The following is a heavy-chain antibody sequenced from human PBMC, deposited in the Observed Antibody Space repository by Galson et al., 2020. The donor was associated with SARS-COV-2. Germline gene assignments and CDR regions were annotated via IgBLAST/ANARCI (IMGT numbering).Heavy chain of an antibody. CDR1: GDNISSDIAA. CDR3: ARNCGTGTTGCDY. V-gene: IGHV6-1*01. CDR2: TFFRSKWYS. D-gene: IGHD1-1*01. J-gene: IGHJ4*02. Sequence: SQTLSLTCAIPGDNISSDIAAWNWIRQSPSRGLEWLGRTFFRSKWYSGYAESVRSRITINPDTSKNQFSLQLTSVTPEDTAVYYCARNCGTGTTGCDYWGQGTLVTVSS.